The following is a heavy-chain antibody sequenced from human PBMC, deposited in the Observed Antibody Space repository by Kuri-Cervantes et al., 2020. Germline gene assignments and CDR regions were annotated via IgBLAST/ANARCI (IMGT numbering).Heavy chain of an antibody. Sequence: GESLKISCAASGFTFDDYGMSWVRQAPGKGLEWVSGINWNGGSTGYADSVKGRFTISRDNAKNSLYLQMNSLRAEDTALYYCAKDMSRDGYNFHWYFDLWGRGTLVTVSS. CDR3: AKDMSRDGYNFHWYFDL. V-gene: IGHV3-20*04. CDR1: GFTFDDYG. CDR2: INWNGGST. J-gene: IGHJ2*01. D-gene: IGHD5-24*01.